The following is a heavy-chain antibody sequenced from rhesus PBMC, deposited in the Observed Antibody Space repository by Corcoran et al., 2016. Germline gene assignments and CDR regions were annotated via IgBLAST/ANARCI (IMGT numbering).Heavy chain of an antibody. D-gene: IGHD4-23*01. V-gene: IGHV4-76*01. J-gene: IGHJ4*01. CDR3: ARQWSNYGPLDY. CDR2: IFGSLGRT. CDR1: GGCISGGYG. Sequence: QVQLQASGPGLVKPSETLSLTCAVSGGCISGGYGWSWLRQPPGKGLEWIGHIFGSLGRTYYNPSLKIRVTIARDTSKNQFSLKRSSVTAADTSVYYCARQWSNYGPLDYWGQGVLVTVSS.